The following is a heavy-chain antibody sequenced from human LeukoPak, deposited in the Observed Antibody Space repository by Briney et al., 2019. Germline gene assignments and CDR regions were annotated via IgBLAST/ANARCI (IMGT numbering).Heavy chain of an antibody. Sequence: GGSLRLSCAASGFTFSSYGIHWVRQAPGKGLEWVAFIRYDGSNKYYADSVKGRFTISRDNSKNTLYLQMNSLRAEDTAVYYCAKNRRNYASEYYMDVWGKGTTVTISS. V-gene: IGHV3-30*02. CDR1: GFTFSSYG. CDR3: AKNRRNYASEYYMDV. CDR2: IRYDGSNK. J-gene: IGHJ6*03. D-gene: IGHD1-7*01.